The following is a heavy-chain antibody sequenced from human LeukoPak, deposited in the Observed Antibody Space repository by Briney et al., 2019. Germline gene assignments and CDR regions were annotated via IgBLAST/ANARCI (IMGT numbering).Heavy chain of an antibody. CDR3: ARHSTFFGVVIIKGRVRGPFDY. J-gene: IGHJ4*01. D-gene: IGHD3-3*01. Sequence: AETLSLTCAVYGGSFSGYYWSWIRQPPGKGLEWIGEINRSGSTNYNPSLKSRVTISVDTSKKQFSLKLSSVTAADTAVYYCARHSTFFGVVIIKGRVRGPFDYWGQGTLVTVSS. V-gene: IGHV4-34*01. CDR2: INRSGST. CDR1: GGSFSGYY.